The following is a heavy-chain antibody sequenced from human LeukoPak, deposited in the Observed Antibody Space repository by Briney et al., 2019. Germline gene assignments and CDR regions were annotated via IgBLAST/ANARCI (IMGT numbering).Heavy chain of an antibody. J-gene: IGHJ4*02. CDR3: ARFSWGCSTASCYLTN. Sequence: SETLSPTCTVGGGSLSGHYWGWIRQPPGKGLELVGHIYYTGTTFYNPSLNSRVTITLDTSRNQFSLRLTSVIAADTAVYYCARFSWGCSTASCYLTNWGQGTLVTVSS. D-gene: IGHD2-2*01. V-gene: IGHV4-59*11. CDR1: GGSLSGHY. CDR2: IYYTGTT.